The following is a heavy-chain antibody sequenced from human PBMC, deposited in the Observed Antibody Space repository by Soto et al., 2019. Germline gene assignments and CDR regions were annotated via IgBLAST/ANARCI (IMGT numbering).Heavy chain of an antibody. J-gene: IGHJ6*02. CDR2: INSDGSST. V-gene: IGHV3-74*01. CDR3: ASPYMYSSGLYFYGMDV. Sequence: EVQLVESGGGLVQPGGSLRLSCAASGFTFSSYWMHWVRQAPGKGLVWVSRINSDGSSTSYADSVKGRFTISRDNAKNTVYLQMNSLRAEDTAVYYCASPYMYSSGLYFYGMDVWGQGTTVTVPS. D-gene: IGHD6-19*01. CDR1: GFTFSSYW.